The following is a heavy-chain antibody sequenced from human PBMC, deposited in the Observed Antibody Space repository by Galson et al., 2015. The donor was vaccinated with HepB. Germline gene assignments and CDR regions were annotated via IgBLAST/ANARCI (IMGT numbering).Heavy chain of an antibody. CDR1: GFTFSSYG. CDR2: ISYDGSNK. D-gene: IGHD3-10*01. V-gene: IGHV3-30*18. CDR3: AKDRVRPYYFDY. Sequence: SLRLSCAASGFTFSSYGMHWVRQAPGKGLEWVAVISYDGSNKYYADSVKGRFTISRDNSKNTLYLQMNSLRAEDTAVYYCAKDRVRPYYFDYWGQGTLVTVSS. J-gene: IGHJ4*02.